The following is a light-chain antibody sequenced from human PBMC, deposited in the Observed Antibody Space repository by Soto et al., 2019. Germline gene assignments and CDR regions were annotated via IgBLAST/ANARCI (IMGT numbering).Light chain of an antibody. CDR3: QKYRSSPRT. CDR2: GAS. Sequence: EIVLTQSPATLSLSPGERATLSCRASQSVSSSYLAWYQQKPGQAPSLLIYGASSRATGIPDRFSGSGSGKDFTLTISRLEPEDFAVYYCQKYRSSPRTFGQGTKVEIK. J-gene: IGKJ1*01. CDR1: QSVSSSY. V-gene: IGKV3-20*01.